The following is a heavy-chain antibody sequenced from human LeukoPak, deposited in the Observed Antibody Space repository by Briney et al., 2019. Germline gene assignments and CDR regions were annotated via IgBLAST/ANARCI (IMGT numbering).Heavy chain of an antibody. J-gene: IGHJ4*02. D-gene: IGHD2-15*01. Sequence: PSETLSLTCTVSGGSISSGDYYWSWIRQPPGKGLEWIGYIYYSGSTYYNPSLKGRVTISVDTSKNQFSLKLSSVTAADTAVYYCARVVRCSGGSCYYYFDYWGQGTLVTVSS. CDR1: GGSISSGDYY. V-gene: IGHV4-30-4*08. CDR3: ARVVRCSGGSCYYYFDY. CDR2: IYYSGST.